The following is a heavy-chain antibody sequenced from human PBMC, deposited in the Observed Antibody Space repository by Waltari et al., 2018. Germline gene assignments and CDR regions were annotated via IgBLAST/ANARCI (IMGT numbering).Heavy chain of an antibody. Sequence: QVQLQESGPGLVKPSQTLSLTCTVSGGSISSGSYYWRWIRQPAGKGLEWIGRIYTSGSTNYNPSLKSRVTISVDTSKNQFSLKLSSVTAADTAVYYCARHSSSSEYFQHWGQGTLVTVSS. CDR3: ARHSSSSEYFQH. CDR2: IYTSGST. J-gene: IGHJ1*01. CDR1: GGSISSGSYY. D-gene: IGHD6-13*01. V-gene: IGHV4-61*02.